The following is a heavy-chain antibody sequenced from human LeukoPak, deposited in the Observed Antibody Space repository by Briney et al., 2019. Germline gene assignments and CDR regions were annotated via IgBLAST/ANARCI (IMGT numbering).Heavy chain of an antibody. J-gene: IGHJ4*02. CDR1: GFAFSSYA. CDR3: AKTYSSSYYYFDY. D-gene: IGHD6-13*01. V-gene: IGHV3-23*01. Sequence: PGGSLRLSCAASGFAFSSYAMSWVRQAPGKGLEWVSAIGGSGDNTYYTDSVKGRFTISRDNFKNTLYLQMNSLRAEDTALYCCAKTYSSSYYYFDYWGQGTLVPVSS. CDR2: IGGSGDNT.